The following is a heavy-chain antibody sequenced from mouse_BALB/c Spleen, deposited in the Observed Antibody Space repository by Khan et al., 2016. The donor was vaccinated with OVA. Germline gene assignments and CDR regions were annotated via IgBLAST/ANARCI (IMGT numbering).Heavy chain of an antibody. CDR1: GFTFSDYY. CDR3: LRGYYGDPFAY. Sequence: EVELVESGGGLVKPGGSLKLSCAASGFTFSDYYMYWVRQTPEKKLEWVATISDGGSYTYYTDSVKGRFTISRDAAKNNLYLQISSLTSEDTAIYYCLRGYYGDPFAYWGQGTLVTVSA. D-gene: IGHD2-13*01. V-gene: IGHV5-4*02. J-gene: IGHJ3*01. CDR2: ISDGGSYT.